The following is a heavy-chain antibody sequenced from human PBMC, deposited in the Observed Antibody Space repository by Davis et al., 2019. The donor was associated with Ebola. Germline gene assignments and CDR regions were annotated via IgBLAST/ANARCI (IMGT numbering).Heavy chain of an antibody. CDR1: GFSLSNARMG. CDR2: IFSNDEK. CDR3: ARFRYSGSYSEDQGFDP. D-gene: IGHD1-26*01. V-gene: IGHV2-26*01. J-gene: IGHJ5*02. Sequence: SGPTLVTPTETLTLTCTVSGFSLSNARMGVSWIRQSPGKALEWLAHIFSNDEKSYSTSLKSRLTISKDTSKSQVVLTMTNMDPVDTATYYCARFRYSGSYSEDQGFDPWGQGTLVTVSS.